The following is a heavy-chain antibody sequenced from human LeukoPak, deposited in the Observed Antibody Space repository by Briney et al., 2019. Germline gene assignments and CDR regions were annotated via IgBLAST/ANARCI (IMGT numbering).Heavy chain of an antibody. V-gene: IGHV4-34*01. Sequence: SETLSLTCAVYGVSFSGYYWSWIRQPPGKGLEWIGEINHSGSTNYNPSLKSRVTISVDTSKNQFSLKLSSVTAADTAVYYCARGRRLLLNAFDIWGQGTMVTVSS. D-gene: IGHD3-22*01. CDR2: INHSGST. CDR1: GVSFSGYY. J-gene: IGHJ3*02. CDR3: ARGRRLLLNAFDI.